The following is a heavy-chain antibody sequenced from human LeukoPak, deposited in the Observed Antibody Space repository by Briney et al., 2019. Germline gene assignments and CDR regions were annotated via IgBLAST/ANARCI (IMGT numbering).Heavy chain of an antibody. CDR1: GYTFTNYG. Sequence: ASVKVSCKASGYTFTNYGITWVRQAPGQGLEWMGWISGYQGSTKYAQNFQGRVTMTIDTSTSTAYMDLRSLRSDDTAIYFCARSGLGTITAGPFNYWGQGTLAAVSS. J-gene: IGHJ4*02. CDR2: ISGYQGST. D-gene: IGHD5-24*01. CDR3: ARSGLGTITAGPFNY. V-gene: IGHV1-18*01.